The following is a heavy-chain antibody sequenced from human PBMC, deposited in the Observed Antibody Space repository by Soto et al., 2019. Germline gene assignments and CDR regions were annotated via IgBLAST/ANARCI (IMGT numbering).Heavy chain of an antibody. D-gene: IGHD2-15*01. CDR3: ATMGTPATGLYFFDY. CDR2: ISYSGNT. J-gene: IGHJ4*02. V-gene: IGHV4-30-4*08. Sequence: SETLSLTCTVSGGSISSGGYYWSWIRQHPGKGLEWIGFISYSGNTYYSTSLKSRVTISVDTSKSQFSLNLSFVTAADTAVYYCATMGTPATGLYFFDYWGQGSLVTVSS. CDR1: GGSISSGGYY.